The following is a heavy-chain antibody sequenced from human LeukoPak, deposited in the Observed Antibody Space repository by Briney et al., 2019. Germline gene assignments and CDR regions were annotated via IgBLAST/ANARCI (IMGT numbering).Heavy chain of an antibody. CDR1: GGSISSYY. V-gene: IGHV4-59*01. J-gene: IGHJ4*02. CDR3: ARARQVDSSGYYQYYFDY. Sequence: LETLSLTCTVSGGSISSYYWSWIRQPPGKGLEWIGYIYYSGSTNYNPSLKSRVTISVDTSKNQFSLKLSSVTAADTAVYYCARARQVDSSGYYQYYFDYWGQGTLVTVSS. D-gene: IGHD3-22*01. CDR2: IYYSGST.